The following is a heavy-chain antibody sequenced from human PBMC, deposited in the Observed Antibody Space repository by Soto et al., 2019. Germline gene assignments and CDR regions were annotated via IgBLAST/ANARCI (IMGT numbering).Heavy chain of an antibody. CDR3: ARDSILSGTTRPPPLDY. J-gene: IGHJ4*02. CDR2: MSYDGSNE. V-gene: IGHV3-30-3*01. D-gene: IGHD4-17*01. CDR1: GFTFSSNA. Sequence: QVQLVESGGGVVQPGRSLRLSCAASGFTFSSNAMHWVRQAPGKGLEWVAVMSYDGSNEYYADSVKGRFTISRDNYKNTLYRQMNSLRAEDTAVNYCARDSILSGTTRPPPLDYWGQGTLVTVSS.